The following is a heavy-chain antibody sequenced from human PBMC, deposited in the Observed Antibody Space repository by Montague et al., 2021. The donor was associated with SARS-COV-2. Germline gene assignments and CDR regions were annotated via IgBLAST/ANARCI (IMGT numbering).Heavy chain of an antibody. CDR1: GDSISCYY. CDR2: IYHSGST. V-gene: IGHV4-59*12. Sequence: SETLSLTCTVSGDSISCYYWSWIRQPPGKGLEWIGQIYHSGSTNYNPSLKSRVTISVDTSKKQFSLRLSPVTAADTAVYYCAREEVAAPGTFDYWGQGTLVTVSS. D-gene: IGHD6-13*01. J-gene: IGHJ4*02. CDR3: AREEVAAPGTFDY.